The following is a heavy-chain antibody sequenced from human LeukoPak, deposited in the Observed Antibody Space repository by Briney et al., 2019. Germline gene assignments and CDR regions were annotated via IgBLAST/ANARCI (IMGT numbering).Heavy chain of an antibody. CDR2: IYTSGST. CDR1: GGSISSYY. D-gene: IGHD6-13*01. Sequence: SETLSLTCAVSGGSISSYYWSWIRQPAGKGLEWIGRIYTSGSTNYNPSLKSRVTMSVDTSKNQFSLKLSSVTAADTAVDYCARDLYSSRTNDAFVIWGQGTMVTVSS. CDR3: ARDLYSSRTNDAFVI. J-gene: IGHJ3*02. V-gene: IGHV4-4*07.